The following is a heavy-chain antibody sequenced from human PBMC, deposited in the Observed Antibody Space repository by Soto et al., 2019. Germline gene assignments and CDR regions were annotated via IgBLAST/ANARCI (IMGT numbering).Heavy chain of an antibody. CDR3: ARPVAAAVGYHWLAP. V-gene: IGHV1-69*02. D-gene: IGHD6-13*01. J-gene: IGHJ5*02. CDR1: GGSLSSYP. Sequence: QVLLVQSGAELKKPGSSLKVSCKASGGSLSSYPISWLRQAPGQGLEWMGRIIPFLDKTDYAQKFQGRVTLTADKSATTVYLVLSSLTSDDTAVYYCARPVAAAVGYHWLAPWGQGALVTVSS. CDR2: IIPFLDKT.